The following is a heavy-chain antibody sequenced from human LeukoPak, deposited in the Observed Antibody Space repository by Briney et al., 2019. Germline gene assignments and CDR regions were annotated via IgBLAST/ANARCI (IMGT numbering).Heavy chain of an antibody. CDR2: IRYDGSNK. V-gene: IGHV3-30*02. Sequence: GGSLRLSCAASGFTFSSYGMHWVRQAPGKGLEWVAFIRYDGSNKYYADSVKGRFTISRDNSKNTLYLQMNSLRAEDTAVYYCAKRRYYYDSSGYSFDYWGQGTLVTVSS. CDR1: GFTFSSYG. D-gene: IGHD3-22*01. J-gene: IGHJ4*02. CDR3: AKRRYYYDSSGYSFDY.